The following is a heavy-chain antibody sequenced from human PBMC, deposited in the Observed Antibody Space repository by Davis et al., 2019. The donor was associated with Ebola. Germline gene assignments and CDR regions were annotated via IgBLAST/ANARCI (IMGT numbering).Heavy chain of an antibody. CDR3: ARGRGSLNV. CDR2: IYYNGST. CDR1: GGSISSHY. Sequence: MPSETLSLTCSVSGGSISSHYWSWIRQPPGKQLEWVGYIYYNGSTNYNPSLKSRVTISVDTSKDQFSLKLSSVTAADTAVYFCARGRGSLNVWGQGTTVTVSS. J-gene: IGHJ6*02. V-gene: IGHV4-59*11. D-gene: IGHD3-10*01.